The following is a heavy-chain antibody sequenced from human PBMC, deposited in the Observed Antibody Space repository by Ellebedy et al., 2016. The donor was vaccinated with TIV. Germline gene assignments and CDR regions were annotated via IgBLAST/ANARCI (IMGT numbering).Heavy chain of an antibody. J-gene: IGHJ4*02. CDR3: AKDMGSSGSAYDY. D-gene: IGHD3-3*01. CDR2: ISSSGSTI. Sequence: GGSLRLSCAASGFTFSSYEMNWVRQAPGKGLEWVSYISSSGSTIYYADSVKGRFTISRDNAKNSLYLQMNSLRAEDMALYYCAKDMGSSGSAYDYWGQGTLVTVSS. CDR1: GFTFSSYE. V-gene: IGHV3-48*03.